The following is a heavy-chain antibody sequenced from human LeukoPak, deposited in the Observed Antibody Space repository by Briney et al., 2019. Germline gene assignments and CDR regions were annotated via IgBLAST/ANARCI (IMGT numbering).Heavy chain of an antibody. D-gene: IGHD5-12*01. V-gene: IGHV4-39*07. CDR1: GGSISSSTYY. J-gene: IGHJ4*02. Sequence: SETLSLTCTVSGGSISSSTYYWGWIRQPPGKGLEWIGSIYYSGSTYYNPSLKSRVTISVDRSKNQFSLKLSSVTAADTAVYYCARGSSMIGYADYWGQGTLVTVSS. CDR2: IYYSGST. CDR3: ARGSSMIGYADY.